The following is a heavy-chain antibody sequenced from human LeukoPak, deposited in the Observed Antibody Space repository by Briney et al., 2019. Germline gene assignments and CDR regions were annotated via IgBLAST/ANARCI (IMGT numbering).Heavy chain of an antibody. D-gene: IGHD7-27*01. V-gene: IGHV3-7*01. CDR2: IKQDGSEK. CDR3: ARGVWAPFDS. Sequence: GGSLRLSCAASGFSLSNYWMNWVRQAPGKGLEWVANIKQDGSEKNYVDSVEGRFSISRDNAKNSLILQMNSLRDEDTAVYYCARGVWAPFDSWGQGTLVSVSS. J-gene: IGHJ4*02. CDR1: GFSLSNYW.